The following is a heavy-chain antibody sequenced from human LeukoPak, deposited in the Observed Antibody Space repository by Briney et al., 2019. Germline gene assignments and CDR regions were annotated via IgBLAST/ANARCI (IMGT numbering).Heavy chain of an antibody. CDR3: ARHGTDFWSGYYPYYYGVDV. Sequence: SGTLSLTCTDSGGSISSYYWSWIRQPPGKGLEWIGHIYYSGSTNYNPSLKSRVTISVDTSKNQFSLKLSSVTAADTAVYYCARHGTDFWSGYYPYYYGVDVWGQGTAVTVSS. D-gene: IGHD3-3*01. V-gene: IGHV4-59*08. CDR1: GGSISSYY. J-gene: IGHJ6*01. CDR2: IYYSGST.